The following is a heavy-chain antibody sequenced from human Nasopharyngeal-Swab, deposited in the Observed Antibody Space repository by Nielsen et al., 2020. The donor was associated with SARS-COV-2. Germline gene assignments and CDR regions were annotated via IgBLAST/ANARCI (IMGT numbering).Heavy chain of an antibody. V-gene: IGHV3-21*06. CDR2: ISSSSYK. Sequence: GESLKISCAASGFTFSSYSVNWVRQAPGKGLEWVSSISSSSYKYYADSEKGRFTISRDNSNNLLYLQMNNLRAEDTAVYYCARDSGIGAYFYYGMDVWGQGTTVTVSS. CDR1: GFTFSSYS. J-gene: IGHJ6*02. D-gene: IGHD3-10*01. CDR3: ARDSGIGAYFYYGMDV.